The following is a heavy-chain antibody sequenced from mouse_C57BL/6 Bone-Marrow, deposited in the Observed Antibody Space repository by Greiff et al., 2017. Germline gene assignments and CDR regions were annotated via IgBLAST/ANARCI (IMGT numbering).Heavy chain of an antibody. J-gene: IGHJ3*01. CDR1: GYAFSSSW. D-gene: IGHD2-4*01. CDR3: ARPYDYDRAWFAY. Sequence: QVQLQQPGAELVKPGASVKISCKASGYAFSSSWMNWVKQRPGKGLEWIGRIYPGDGDTNYNGKFKGKATLTADKSSSTAYMQLSSLTSEDSAVYFCARPYDYDRAWFAYWGQGTLVTVSA. CDR2: IYPGDGDT. V-gene: IGHV1-82*01.